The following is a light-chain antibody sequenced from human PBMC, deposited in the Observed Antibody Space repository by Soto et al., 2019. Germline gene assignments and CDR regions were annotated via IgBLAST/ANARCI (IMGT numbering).Light chain of an antibody. V-gene: IGKV1-5*03. CDR2: KAS. CDR3: QQYSSYPSLT. Sequence: QMTQSPSFLSASVGDRVTITCRASQGISSYLAWYQQKPGQAPKLLIYKASNLETGVPSRFSGSGSGTEFTLTISSLQPDDFATYYCQQYSSYPSLTFGGGTKVDIK. J-gene: IGKJ4*01. CDR1: QGISSY.